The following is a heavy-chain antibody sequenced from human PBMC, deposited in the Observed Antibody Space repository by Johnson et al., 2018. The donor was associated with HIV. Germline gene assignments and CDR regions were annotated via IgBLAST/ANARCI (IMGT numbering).Heavy chain of an antibody. CDR1: GFTFSSYA. Sequence: QVQLVESGGGVVQPGRSLRLSCAASGFTFSSYAMHWVRQAPGKGLEWVAVISYDGSNKYYADSVKGRFTISRDNSKNTLYLQMNSLRAEDTALYYCSKDVSSSWKGSSAFDIWGQGTMVTVSS. J-gene: IGHJ3*02. D-gene: IGHD6-13*01. V-gene: IGHV3-30*04. CDR2: ISYDGSNK. CDR3: SKDVSSSWKGSSAFDI.